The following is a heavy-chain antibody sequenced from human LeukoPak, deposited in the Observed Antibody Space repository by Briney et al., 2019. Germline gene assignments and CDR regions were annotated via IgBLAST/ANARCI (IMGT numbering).Heavy chain of an antibody. CDR1: GGSISSYY. J-gene: IGHJ4*02. Sequence: PSETLSLTCTVSGGSISSYYWSWIRQPPGKGLEWIGYTYYSGSTNYNPSLKSRVTISVDTSKNQFSLKLSSVTAADTAVYYCARDGDSSSNFDYWGQGTLVTVSS. CDR3: ARDGDSSSNFDY. CDR2: TYYSGST. D-gene: IGHD6-6*01. V-gene: IGHV4-59*01.